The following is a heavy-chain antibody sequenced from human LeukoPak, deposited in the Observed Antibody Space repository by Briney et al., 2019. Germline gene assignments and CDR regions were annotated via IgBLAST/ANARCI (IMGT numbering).Heavy chain of an antibody. CDR1: GYTFTSYA. CDR2: INAGNGNT. V-gene: IGHV1-3*01. D-gene: IGHD7-27*01. Sequence: GASVKVSRKASGYTFTSYAMHWVRQAPGQRLEWMGWINAGNGNTKYSQKFQGRVTITRDTSASTAYMELSSLRSEDTAVYYCATLDRWGYYFDYWGQGTLVTVSS. CDR3: ATLDRWGYYFDY. J-gene: IGHJ4*02.